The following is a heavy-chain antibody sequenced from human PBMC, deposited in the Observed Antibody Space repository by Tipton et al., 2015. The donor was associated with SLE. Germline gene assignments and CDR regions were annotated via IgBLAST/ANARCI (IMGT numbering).Heavy chain of an antibody. Sequence: TLSLTCTVSGGSISSHYWSWIRQPPGKGLDWIGYIYYSGNTNYNPSLKNRVTISVDTSKNQFSLKLSSVTAADTAVYYCARVGGDILTDYYFDYWGQGTLVTVSS. CDR2: IYYSGNT. V-gene: IGHV4-59*11. D-gene: IGHD3-9*01. J-gene: IGHJ4*02. CDR3: ARVGGDILTDYYFDY. CDR1: GGSISSHY.